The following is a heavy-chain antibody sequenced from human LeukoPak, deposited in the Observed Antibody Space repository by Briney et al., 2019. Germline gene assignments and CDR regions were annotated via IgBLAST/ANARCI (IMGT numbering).Heavy chain of an antibody. D-gene: IGHD5-12*01. V-gene: IGHV4-39*07. J-gene: IGHJ4*02. CDR3: AREEDSGYDYGDWYFDY. CDR1: GGSISSSSYY. Sequence: PSETLSLTCTVSGGSISSSSYYWGWIRQPPGKGLEWIGSIYTSGSTNYNPSLKSRVTMSVDTSKNQFSLKLSSVTAADTAVYYCAREEDSGYDYGDWYFDYWGQGTLVTVSS. CDR2: IYTSGST.